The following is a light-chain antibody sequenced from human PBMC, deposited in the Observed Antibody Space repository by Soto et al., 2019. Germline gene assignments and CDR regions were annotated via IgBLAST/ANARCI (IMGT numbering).Light chain of an antibody. CDR2: KAS. Sequence: DIQMTQSPSTLPASVGDRVTVTCRASQSIRSWLAWYQEKPGKAPKLLIYKASLLETGVPSRFSGSGSGTEFTLTISSLQTDDFGTYYGEQYNSHPWKFGQGTKVEMK. V-gene: IGKV1-5*03. CDR1: QSIRSW. CDR3: EQYNSHPWK. J-gene: IGKJ1*01.